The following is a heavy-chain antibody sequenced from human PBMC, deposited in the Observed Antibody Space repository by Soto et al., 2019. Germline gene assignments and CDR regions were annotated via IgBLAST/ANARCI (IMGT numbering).Heavy chain of an antibody. CDR2: ISAYNGNT. V-gene: IGHV1-18*01. Sequence: ASVKVSCKASGYTFTSYGISWVRQAPGQGLECMGWISAYNGNTNYAQKLQGRVTMTTDTSTSTAYMELRSLRSDDTAVYYCARDPYFADYGDYGAYYYGMDVWGQGTTVTVSS. D-gene: IGHD4-17*01. CDR1: GYTFTSYG. CDR3: ARDPYFADYGDYGAYYYGMDV. J-gene: IGHJ6*02.